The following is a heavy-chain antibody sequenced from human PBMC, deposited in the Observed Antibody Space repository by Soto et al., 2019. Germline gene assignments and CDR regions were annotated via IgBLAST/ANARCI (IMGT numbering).Heavy chain of an antibody. CDR3: AKVDPGYYYYMDV. CDR2: ISSSSSYI. J-gene: IGHJ6*03. CDR1: GFTFSSYS. V-gene: IGHV3-21*04. Sequence: GGSLRLSCAASGFTFSSYSMNWVRQAPGKGLGWVSSISSSSSYIYYADSVKGRFTISRDNAKNSLYLQMNSLRAEDTAVYYCAKVDPGYYYYMDVWGKGTTVTVSS. D-gene: IGHD2-2*03.